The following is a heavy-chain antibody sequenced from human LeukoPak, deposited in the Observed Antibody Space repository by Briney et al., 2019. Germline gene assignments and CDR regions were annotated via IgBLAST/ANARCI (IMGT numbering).Heavy chain of an antibody. Sequence: GGSLRLPCATSGLTFSNYWMHWVRQAPGKGLVWVSRIESDGSSADYADSVKGRFTISRDNAKNTLYLQMNSLRAEDTAVYYCTRGLGSGSSVPFEYWGQGTLVTVSS. V-gene: IGHV3-74*01. CDR1: GLTFSNYW. CDR3: TRGLGSGSSVPFEY. J-gene: IGHJ4*02. D-gene: IGHD3-10*01. CDR2: IESDGSSA.